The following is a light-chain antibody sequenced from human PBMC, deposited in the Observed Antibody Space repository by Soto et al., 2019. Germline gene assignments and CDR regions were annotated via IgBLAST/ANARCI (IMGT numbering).Light chain of an antibody. CDR1: QTVSNN. CDR2: FAS. J-gene: IGKJ4*01. V-gene: IGKV3-15*01. Sequence: ERVMTQSPATLSVSPGEKATLSCRASQTVSNNLAWYQQKAGQAPRLLIYFASTRATGIPARFSGSGSGTEFTLTISTLQSEDFAFYYCQQYNEWPLTFGGGTKVETK. CDR3: QQYNEWPLT.